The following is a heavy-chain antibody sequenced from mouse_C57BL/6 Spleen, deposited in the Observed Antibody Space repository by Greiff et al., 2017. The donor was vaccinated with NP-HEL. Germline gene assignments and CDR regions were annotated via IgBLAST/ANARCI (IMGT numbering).Heavy chain of an antibody. V-gene: IGHV5-17*01. Sequence: EVHLVASGGGLVKPGGSLKLSCAASGFTFSDYGMHWVRQAPEKGLEWVAYISSGSSNIYYADTVKGRFTISRDNAKNTLFLQMTSLRSEDTAMYYFARGGDYYFDYWSQGTTLT. D-gene: IGHD1-1*02. CDR3: ARGGDYYFDY. CDR2: ISSGSSNI. CDR1: GFTFSDYG. J-gene: IGHJ2*01.